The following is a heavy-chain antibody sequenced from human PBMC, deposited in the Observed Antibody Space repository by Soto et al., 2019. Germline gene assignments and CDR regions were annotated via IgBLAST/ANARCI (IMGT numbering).Heavy chain of an antibody. CDR1: GYTFTSYG. Sequence: VKVSCKASGYTFTSYGISWVRQAPGQGLEWMGWISAYNGNTNYAQKLQGRVTMTTDTSTSTAYMELRSLRSDDTAVYYCARSRNVDTAMVYYYYMDVWGKGTTVTVSS. CDR2: ISAYNGNT. CDR3: ARSRNVDTAMVYYYYMDV. D-gene: IGHD5-18*01. J-gene: IGHJ6*03. V-gene: IGHV1-18*01.